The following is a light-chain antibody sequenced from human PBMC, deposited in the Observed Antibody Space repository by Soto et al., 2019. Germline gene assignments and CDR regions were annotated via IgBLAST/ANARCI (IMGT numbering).Light chain of an antibody. Sequence: DLVMTQSPDSLAVSLGERATINCKSSQSVLYSSNSKNYLAWYQQKPGKAPKLLIYDASSLESGVPSRFSGSGSGTDFTLTISRLEPEDFAVYYCQQYGSSPRITFGQGTRLEIK. V-gene: IGKV4-1*01. CDR2: DAS. CDR3: QQYGSSPRIT. CDR1: QSVLYSSNSKNY. J-gene: IGKJ5*01.